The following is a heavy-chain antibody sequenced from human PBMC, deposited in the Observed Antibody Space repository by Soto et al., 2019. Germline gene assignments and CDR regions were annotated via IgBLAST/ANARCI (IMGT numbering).Heavy chain of an antibody. V-gene: IGHV4-61*08. CDR3: ARRYGWNFDF. CDR1: GGSISSGGYS. Sequence: SETLSLTCAVSGGSISSGGYSWSWIRQPPGKGLEWIGYIYYSGSTNYNPSLKSRVTISVDTSKNQFSLKLTSVTAADTAVYYCARRYGWNFDFWGQGALVTVSS. CDR2: IYYSGST. J-gene: IGHJ4*02. D-gene: IGHD6-19*01.